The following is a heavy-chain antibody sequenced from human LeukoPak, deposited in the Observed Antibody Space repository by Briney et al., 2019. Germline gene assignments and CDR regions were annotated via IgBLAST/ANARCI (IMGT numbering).Heavy chain of an antibody. Sequence: GGSLRLSCAASGFTFSSYAMSWVRQAPGKGLEWVSGISGSGGSTYYADSVKGRLTISRDNSKNTLYLQMNSLRAEDTAIYYCAKITHYDILTGDFDYWGQGTLVTVSS. CDR1: GFTFSSYA. J-gene: IGHJ4*02. D-gene: IGHD3-9*01. V-gene: IGHV3-23*01. CDR3: AKITHYDILTGDFDY. CDR2: ISGSGGST.